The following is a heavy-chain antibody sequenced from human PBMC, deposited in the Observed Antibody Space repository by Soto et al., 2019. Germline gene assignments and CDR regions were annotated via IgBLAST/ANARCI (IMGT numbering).Heavy chain of an antibody. Sequence: QVQLVQSGAELKKPGASVNISCTAPGFTFSDNVITGVSQAPGQGLEWMVWLNPDTGNTRYSETFQGRVTISRHSPASIADLGLSDLENEATPRYLFERDRHSVGPPTNDAFEVWGQGTMITVSS. V-gene: IGHV1-3*01. CDR1: GFTFSDNV. D-gene: IGHD5-18*01. J-gene: IGHJ3*01. CDR2: LNPDTGNT. CDR3: ERDRHSVGPPTNDAFEV.